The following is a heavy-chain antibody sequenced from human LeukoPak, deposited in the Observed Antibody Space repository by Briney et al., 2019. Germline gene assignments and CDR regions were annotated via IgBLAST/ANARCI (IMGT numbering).Heavy chain of an antibody. D-gene: IGHD4-17*01. J-gene: IGHJ4*02. CDR3: ARDGDSTASVSFSDY. CDR1: GFTFSSYS. V-gene: IGHV3-21*01. Sequence: PGGSLRLSCAASGFTFSSYSMNWVRQAPGKGLEWVSSIVGSSRYIYYADSVKGRFTISRDNAKNSLYLQMNSLRAEDTAVYFCARDGDSTASVSFSDYWGQGSLVTVSS. CDR2: IVGSSRYI.